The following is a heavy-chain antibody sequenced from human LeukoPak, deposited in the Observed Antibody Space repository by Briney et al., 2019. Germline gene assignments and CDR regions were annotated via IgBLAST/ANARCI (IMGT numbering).Heavy chain of an antibody. D-gene: IGHD3-10*01. V-gene: IGHV3-66*01. Sequence: GGSLRLSCAASGFTFSSYWMSWVRQAPGKGLEWVSVIYSGGSTYYADSVKGRFTISRDNSKNTLYLQMNSLRAEDTAVYYCARVWDITMVRGVMGGFDPWGQGTLVTVSS. J-gene: IGHJ5*02. CDR2: IYSGGST. CDR1: GFTFSSYW. CDR3: ARVWDITMVRGVMGGFDP.